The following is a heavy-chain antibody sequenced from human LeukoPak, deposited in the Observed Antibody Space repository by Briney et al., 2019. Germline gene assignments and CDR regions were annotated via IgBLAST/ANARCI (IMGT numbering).Heavy chain of an antibody. CDR3: AGPKYSSGWYTYYFDY. CDR1: GFTFSRSA. Sequence: GGSLRLSCAASGFTFSRSAMHWVRQGPGKGLEWVSGISWNSGSIGYADSVKGRFTISRDNAKNSLYLQMNSLRAEDTALYYCAGPKYSSGWYTYYFDYWGQGTLVTVSS. V-gene: IGHV3-9*01. D-gene: IGHD6-19*01. J-gene: IGHJ4*02. CDR2: ISWNSGSI.